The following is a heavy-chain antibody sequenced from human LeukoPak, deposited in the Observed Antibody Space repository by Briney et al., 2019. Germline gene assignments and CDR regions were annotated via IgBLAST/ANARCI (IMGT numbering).Heavy chain of an antibody. V-gene: IGHV3-48*03. D-gene: IGHD6-13*01. CDR3: AKPLVATGDDAFDI. J-gene: IGHJ3*02. Sequence: PGGSLRLSCAASGFTFSSYEMNWVRQAPGKGLEWVSYISSSGSTIYYADSVKGRFTISRDNAKNTLYLQMNSLRAEDTAVYYCAKPLVATGDDAFDIWGQGTMVTVSS. CDR1: GFTFSSYE. CDR2: ISSSGSTI.